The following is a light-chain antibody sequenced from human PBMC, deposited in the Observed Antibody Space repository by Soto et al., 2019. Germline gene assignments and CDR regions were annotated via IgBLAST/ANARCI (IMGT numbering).Light chain of an antibody. V-gene: IGLV3-1*01. CDR3: QAWDTSTAWV. Sequence: SYELTQPPSVSVSPGHTASITCSGDKLGDKYASWYQQKPGQSPVVDIYQDKKRPSGIPERFSGSNSGNTATLTITGTQAMDEADYYCQAWDTSTAWVFGGGTKLTVL. J-gene: IGLJ2*01. CDR2: QDK. CDR1: KLGDKY.